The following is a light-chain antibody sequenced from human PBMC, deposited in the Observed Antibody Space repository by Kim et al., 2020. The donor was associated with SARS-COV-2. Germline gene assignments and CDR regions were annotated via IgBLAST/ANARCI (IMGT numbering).Light chain of an antibody. CDR3: YSYTSSKTWM. J-gene: IGLJ3*02. V-gene: IGLV2-14*01. CDR2: EVS. Sequence: GQSITISCTGTSSDVGGYNYVSWYQQHPGKVPKLMIYEVSNRPSGVSNRFSGSKSGNTASLTISGLQAEDEADYYCYSYTSSKTWMFGGGTQLTVL. CDR1: SSDVGGYNY.